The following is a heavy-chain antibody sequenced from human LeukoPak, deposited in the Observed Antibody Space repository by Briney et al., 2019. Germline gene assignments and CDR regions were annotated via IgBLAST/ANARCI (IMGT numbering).Heavy chain of an antibody. D-gene: IGHD3-10*01. J-gene: IGHJ5*02. Sequence: PSETLSLTCTVSGGSISSYYWSWIRQPPGKGQEWIAYIYYSGSTNYNPSLKSRVTISIDTSKNQFSLKLRSVTAADTAVYYCARDRHGSGSAHTFDPWGQGTLVTVSS. CDR1: GGSISSYY. CDR2: IYYSGST. CDR3: ARDRHGSGSAHTFDP. V-gene: IGHV4-59*01.